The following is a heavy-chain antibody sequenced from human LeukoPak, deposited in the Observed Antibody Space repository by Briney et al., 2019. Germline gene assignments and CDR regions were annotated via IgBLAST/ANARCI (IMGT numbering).Heavy chain of an antibody. CDR1: GFSFSGYA. CDR2: ISYNGGRK. Sequence: GMSLRLSCVASGFSFSGYAIHWVRQAPGKGLEWVALISYNGGRKDYADSVKGRFTIDRDNSKNTVYLQMNSLRPDDTAIYFCARQEARNYYYEGLDYWGQGNLVTVSS. CDR3: ARQEARNYYYEGLDY. J-gene: IGHJ4*02. V-gene: IGHV3-30*04. D-gene: IGHD3-22*01.